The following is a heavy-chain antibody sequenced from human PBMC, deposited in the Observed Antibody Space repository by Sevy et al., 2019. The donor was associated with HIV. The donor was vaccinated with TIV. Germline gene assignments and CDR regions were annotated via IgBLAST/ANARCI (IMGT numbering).Heavy chain of an antibody. CDR2: AHYSGRP. V-gene: IGHV4-59*02. J-gene: IGHJ5*02. CDR3: ATFFNKFDPRFGP. CDR1: GGSVNNHY. Sequence: SETLSLKCSVSGGSVNNHYWTWIRQSPGKGLEWLGYAHYSGRPEYNPSLKSRLTISLDMSKNQFSLQLHYVTASDTAIYYCATFFNKFDPRFGPWGQGTLVADSS.